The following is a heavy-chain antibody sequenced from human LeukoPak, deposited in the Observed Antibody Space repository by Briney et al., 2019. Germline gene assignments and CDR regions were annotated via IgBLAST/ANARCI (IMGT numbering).Heavy chain of an antibody. D-gene: IGHD5-12*01. Sequence: GESLKISCKGSGYSFTSYWIGWVRRMAGKGLEGMGIIYPGDSDTRYSPSFQGQVTISADKSISTAYLQWSRLKASDTAMYYCARHRGDIGDVWGQGTTVTVSS. CDR2: IYPGDSDT. CDR3: ARHRGDIGDV. V-gene: IGHV5-51*01. CDR1: GYSFTSYW. J-gene: IGHJ6*02.